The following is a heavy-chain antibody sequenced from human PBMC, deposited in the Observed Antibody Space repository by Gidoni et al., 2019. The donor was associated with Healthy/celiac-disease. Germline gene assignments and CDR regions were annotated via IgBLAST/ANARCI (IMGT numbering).Heavy chain of an antibody. CDR2: IWYDGSNK. J-gene: IGHJ2*01. D-gene: IGHD3-22*01. CDR3: ARGYYDSSPDWYFDL. V-gene: IGHV3-33*01. Sequence: QVQLVESGGGVVQPGRSLSLSCAASGFTFSSYGMHWVRQAPGKGLEWVAVIWYDGSNKYYADSVKGRFTISRDNSKNTLYLQMNSLRAEDTAVYYCARGYYDSSPDWYFDLWGRGTLVTVSS. CDR1: GFTFSSYG.